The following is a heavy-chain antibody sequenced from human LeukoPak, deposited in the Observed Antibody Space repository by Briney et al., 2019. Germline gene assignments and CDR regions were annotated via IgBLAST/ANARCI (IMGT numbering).Heavy chain of an antibody. CDR1: GFTFSDYY. CDR3: ARCGYDFWSGYLNYYYYYMDV. Sequence: GGSLRLSCAASGFTFSDYYMSWIRQAPGKGLEWVSYISSSGSTIYYADSVKGRFTTSRDNAKNSLYLQMNSLRAEDTAVYYCARCGYDFWSGYLNYYYYYMDVWGKGTTVTVSS. J-gene: IGHJ6*03. CDR2: ISSSGSTI. V-gene: IGHV3-11*01. D-gene: IGHD3-3*01.